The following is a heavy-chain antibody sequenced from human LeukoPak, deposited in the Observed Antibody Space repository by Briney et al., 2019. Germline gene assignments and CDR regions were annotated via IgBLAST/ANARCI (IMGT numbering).Heavy chain of an antibody. CDR2: IYYSGST. CDR3: ARGQILAGYYYDDY. Sequence: SETLSLTCSVSGGSISSYYWSWIRQPPGKGLEWFGYIYYSGSTNYNPSLNSRVTISVDTSKNRFSLKLSSVTAADTAVYFCARGQILAGYYYDDYWGQGTLVTVSS. D-gene: IGHD3-9*01. V-gene: IGHV4-59*01. J-gene: IGHJ4*02. CDR1: GGSISSYY.